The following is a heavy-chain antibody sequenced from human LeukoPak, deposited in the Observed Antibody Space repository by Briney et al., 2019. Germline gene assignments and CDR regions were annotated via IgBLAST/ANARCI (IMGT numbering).Heavy chain of an antibody. CDR2: IYPGDSDT. CDR1: GYSFTSYW. D-gene: IGHD2-21*02. V-gene: IGHV5-51*01. Sequence: GESLKISCKGSGYSFTSYWIGWVRQMPGKGLEWMGIIYPGDSDTRYSPSFQGQVTISADKSISTAYLQWSSLKASDTAMYYCARPYCGGDCYSHTAYDYWAREPWSPSPQ. J-gene: IGHJ4*02. CDR3: ARPYCGGDCYSHTAYDY.